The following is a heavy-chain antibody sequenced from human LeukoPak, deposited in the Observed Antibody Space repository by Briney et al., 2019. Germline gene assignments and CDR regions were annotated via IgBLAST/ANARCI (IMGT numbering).Heavy chain of an antibody. Sequence: SETLSLTCTVSGGSISSGSYYWSWIRQPAGKGLEWIGRIYTSGSTNYNPSLKSRVTISVDTSKNQFSLKLSSVTAADTAVYYCARTHVASMVRGVSPWFDHWGQGTLVTVSS. CDR3: ARTHVASMVRGVSPWFDH. J-gene: IGHJ5*02. D-gene: IGHD3-10*01. CDR2: IYTSGST. CDR1: GGSISSGSYY. V-gene: IGHV4-61*02.